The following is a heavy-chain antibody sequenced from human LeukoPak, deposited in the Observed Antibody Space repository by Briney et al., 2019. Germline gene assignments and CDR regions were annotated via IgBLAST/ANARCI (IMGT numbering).Heavy chain of an antibody. V-gene: IGHV3-23*01. CDR1: GFTFSSYA. CDR2: ISGSGGST. CDR3: AKAGNYDFWSGYYPDY. J-gene: IGHJ4*02. D-gene: IGHD3-3*01. Sequence: GGSLRLSCAASGFTFSSYAMSWVRQAPGKGLEWVSAISGSGGSTYYADSVKGRFTISRDNSRNTLYLQMNSLRAEDTAVYYCAKAGNYDFWSGYYPDYWGQGTLVTVSS.